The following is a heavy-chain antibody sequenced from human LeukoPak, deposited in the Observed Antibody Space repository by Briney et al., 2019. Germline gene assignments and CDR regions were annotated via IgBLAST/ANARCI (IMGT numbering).Heavy chain of an antibody. CDR1: GFTFSSYA. CDR3: AREGVSGSAYLYYFDY. CDR2: ISYDGSNK. D-gene: IGHD1-26*01. V-gene: IGHV3-30*04. Sequence: PGGSLRLSCVASGFTFSSYAMHWVRQAPGKGLEWVAVISYDGSNKYYADSVKGRFTISRDNSKNTLYLQMNSLRAEDTAVYYCAREGVSGSAYLYYFDYWGQGTLVTVSS. J-gene: IGHJ4*02.